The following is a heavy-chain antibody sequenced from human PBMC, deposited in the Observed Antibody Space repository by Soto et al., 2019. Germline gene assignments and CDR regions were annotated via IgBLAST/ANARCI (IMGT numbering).Heavy chain of an antibody. CDR3: AEAGSSGWYGFDY. D-gene: IGHD6-19*01. V-gene: IGHV3-30*18. CDR1: GFTFSSYG. J-gene: IGHJ4*02. Sequence: GGSLRLSCAASGFTFSSYGMHWVRQAPGKGLEWVAVISYDGSNKYYADPVKGRFTISRDNSKNTLYLQMNSLRAEDTAVYYCAEAGSSGWYGFDYWGQGTLVTVSS. CDR2: ISYDGSNK.